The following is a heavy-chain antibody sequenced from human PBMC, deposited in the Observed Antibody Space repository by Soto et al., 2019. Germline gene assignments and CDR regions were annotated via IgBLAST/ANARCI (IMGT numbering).Heavy chain of an antibody. CDR2: IYYIGIX. CDR1: CGSISSVGYY. V-gene: IGHV4-31*01. CDR3: ARSLDP. Sequence: PSETLSLTCTVSCGSISSVGYYWSWIRQHPGKCLEWIGYIYYIGIXXYNPSLKXXVTISVDTSNXQFSLXLHSVTAADTAVYYCARSLDPWAQGTLVTVSS. J-gene: IGHJ5*02.